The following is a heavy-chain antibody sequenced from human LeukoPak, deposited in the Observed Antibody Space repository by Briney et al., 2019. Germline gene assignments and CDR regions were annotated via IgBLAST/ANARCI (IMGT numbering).Heavy chain of an antibody. Sequence: GASVKVSCKASGYTFTSYDINWVRQATGQGLEWMGWMNPNSGNTGYAQKFQGRVTMTRNTFISTAYMELSSLRSEDTAVYYCAWGDYDYYYYGMDVWGQGTTVTVSS. CDR2: MNPNSGNT. CDR3: AWGDYDYYYYGMDV. J-gene: IGHJ6*02. D-gene: IGHD4-17*01. V-gene: IGHV1-8*01. CDR1: GYTFTSYD.